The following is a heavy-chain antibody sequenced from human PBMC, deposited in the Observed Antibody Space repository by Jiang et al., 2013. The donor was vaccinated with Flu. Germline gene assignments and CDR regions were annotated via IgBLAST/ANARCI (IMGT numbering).Heavy chain of an antibody. CDR2: ISAYNGNT. Sequence: KKPGASVKVSCKASGYTFTSYGISWVRQAPGQGLEWMGWISAYNGNTNYAQKLQGRVTMTTDTSTSTAYMELRSLRSDDTAVYYCARDPYYYGSGSPRAYNWFDPWGQGTLVTVSS. D-gene: IGHD3-10*01. V-gene: IGHV1-18*01. CDR1: GYTFTSYG. J-gene: IGHJ5*02. CDR3: ARDPYYYGSGSPRAYNWFDP.